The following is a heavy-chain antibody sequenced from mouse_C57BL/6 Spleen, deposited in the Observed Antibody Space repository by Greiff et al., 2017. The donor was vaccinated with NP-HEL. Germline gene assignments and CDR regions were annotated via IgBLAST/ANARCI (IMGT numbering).Heavy chain of an antibody. D-gene: IGHD1-2*01. J-gene: IGHJ3*01. CDR1: GYTFTSYW. CDR2: IDPSDSYT. CDR3: ARRSLGWCAY. Sequence: VQLQQSGAELVMPGASVKLSCKASGYTFTSYWMHWVKQRPGQGLEWIGEIDPSDSYTNYNQKFKGKSTLTVDKSSSTAYMQLSSLTSEDSAVYYCARRSLGWCAYWGQGTLVTVSA. V-gene: IGHV1-69*01.